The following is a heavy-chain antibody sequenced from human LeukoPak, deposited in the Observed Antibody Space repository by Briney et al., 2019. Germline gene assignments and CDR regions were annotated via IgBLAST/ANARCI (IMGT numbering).Heavy chain of an antibody. V-gene: IGHV4-34*12. Sequence: SETLSLTCAVYGGSFTGYYWTWIRQPPGRGLEWIGEIIHSGSTLYNPSLKNRVTMSVDTSKNQFSLKLTSVTAADTAVYYCARHSFYYYYYIDVWGKGTTVIVSS. CDR3: ARHSFYYYYYIDV. J-gene: IGHJ6*03. CDR1: GGSFTGYY. CDR2: IIHSGST.